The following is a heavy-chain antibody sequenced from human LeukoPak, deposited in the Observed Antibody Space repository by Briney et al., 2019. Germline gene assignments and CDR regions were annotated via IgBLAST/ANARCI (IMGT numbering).Heavy chain of an antibody. Sequence: SETLSLTCTVSGGSISSNYWSWIRQPPGKGLEWIGYYSGSTNYNPSLKSRVTISLDTSKNQFSLKLSSVTAADTAVYYCARGYSSSEEWGQGTMVTVSP. V-gene: IGHV4-59*01. CDR1: GGSISSNY. J-gene: IGHJ3*01. CDR2: YSGST. CDR3: ARGYSSSEE. D-gene: IGHD6-13*01.